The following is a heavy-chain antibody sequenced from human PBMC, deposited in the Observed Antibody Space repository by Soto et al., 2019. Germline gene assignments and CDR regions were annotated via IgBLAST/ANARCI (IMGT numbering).Heavy chain of an antibody. J-gene: IGHJ4*02. CDR2: IWYDGTQK. CDR1: GFTFNTYS. D-gene: IGHD3-22*01. V-gene: IGHV3-33*01. Sequence: GGSLRLSCEASGFTFNTYSMHWVRQPPGKGLEWLAAIWYDGTQKYYADSVKGRFIISRDNAKNSLYLQMNSLRAEDTAVYYCARDQRTDSSGYSLDYWGQGTLVTVSS. CDR3: ARDQRTDSSGYSLDY.